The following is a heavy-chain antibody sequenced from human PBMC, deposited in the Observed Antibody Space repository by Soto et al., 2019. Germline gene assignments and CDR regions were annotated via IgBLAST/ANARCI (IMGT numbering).Heavy chain of an antibody. CDR3: ARSGRSGYYDYYGMDV. CDR1: GDSISGYY. CDR2: IYESGSI. Sequence: QVQLQESGTGLVKPSETLSLTCTVSGDSISGYYWSWIRQPPGKGLEWIGYIYESGSINYNPSLMSRVTMSIDTSMNHFSLKVSAVTAADTAEYYCARSGRSGYYDYYGMDVWGQGTTVTVSS. D-gene: IGHD3-22*01. J-gene: IGHJ6*02. V-gene: IGHV4-59*01.